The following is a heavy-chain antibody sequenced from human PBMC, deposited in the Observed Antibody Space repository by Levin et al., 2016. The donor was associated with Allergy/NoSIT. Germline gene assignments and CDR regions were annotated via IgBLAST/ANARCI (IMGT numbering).Heavy chain of an antibody. CDR2: IYTSGST. Sequence: GSLRLSCTVSGGSISSYYWSWIRQPAGKGLEWIGRIYTSGSTNYNPSLKSRVTMSVDTSKNQFSLKLSSVTAADTAVYYCAREEWELLRYHGWFDPWGQGTLVTVSS. CDR1: GGSISSYY. CDR3: AREEWELLRYHGWFDP. V-gene: IGHV4-4*07. D-gene: IGHD1-26*01. J-gene: IGHJ5*02.